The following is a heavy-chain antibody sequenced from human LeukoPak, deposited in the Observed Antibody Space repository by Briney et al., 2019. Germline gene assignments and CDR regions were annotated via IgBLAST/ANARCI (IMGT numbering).Heavy chain of an antibody. V-gene: IGHV3-23*03. Sequence: GGSLRLSCAASGFTFSSYPMHWVRQAPGKGLEWVSLIYSGGSTSYADSVKGRFTISRDNSKNTLYLQMNSLRAEDTAVYYCAKAEGYDILTGLDYWGQGTLVTVSS. CDR3: AKAEGYDILTGLDY. D-gene: IGHD3-9*01. CDR2: IYSGGST. CDR1: GFTFSSYP. J-gene: IGHJ4*02.